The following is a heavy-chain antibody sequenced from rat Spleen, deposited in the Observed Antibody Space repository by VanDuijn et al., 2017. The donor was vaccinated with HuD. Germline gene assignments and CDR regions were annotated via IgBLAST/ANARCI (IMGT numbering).Heavy chain of an antibody. CDR1: GFSLSSYS. CDR2: MWYDGDP. V-gene: IGHV2-63*01. CDR3: TRDSMGVTPVIDN. J-gene: IGHJ2*01. Sequence: QVQLKESGPGLVQPSETLSLTCTVSGFSLSSYSVSWVRQSAGKGPEWMGRMWYDGDPAYNSALKSRLSISRDTSKNQVFLKMNSLQNDDTGTYHCTRDSMGVTPVIDNWGQGVMVTVSS. D-gene: IGHD1-9*01.